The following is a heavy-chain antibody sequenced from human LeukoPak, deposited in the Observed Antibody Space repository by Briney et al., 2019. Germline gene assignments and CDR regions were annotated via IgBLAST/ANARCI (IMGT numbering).Heavy chain of an antibody. D-gene: IGHD3-10*01. CDR1: GGTFSSYA. CDR2: IIPIFGTA. V-gene: IGHV1-69*05. Sequence: SVKVSCKASGGTFSSYAISWVRQAPGQGLEWMGRIIPIFGTANYAQKFQGRVTITTDESTSTAYMELSSLRSEDTAVYYCARVRGSGIIFDYWGQGTLVTVSS. CDR3: ARVRGSGIIFDY. J-gene: IGHJ4*02.